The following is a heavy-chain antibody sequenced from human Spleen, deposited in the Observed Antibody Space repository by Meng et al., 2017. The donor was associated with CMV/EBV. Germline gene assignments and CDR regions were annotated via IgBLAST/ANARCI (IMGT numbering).Heavy chain of an antibody. CDR3: AKMYPSYHDVSGYYLFDD. D-gene: IGHD3-22*01. V-gene: IGHV3-23*01. CDR2: SSGSGYST. CDR1: TISRYA. J-gene: IGHJ4*02. Sequence: TISRYAMGGVRKAPGKGLEWVSTSSGSGYSTYYQDYVKGRFTIYRDNPKNTVYLQMNSLRAEDTAVYYCAKMYPSYHDVSGYYLFDDWGQGTLVTVSS.